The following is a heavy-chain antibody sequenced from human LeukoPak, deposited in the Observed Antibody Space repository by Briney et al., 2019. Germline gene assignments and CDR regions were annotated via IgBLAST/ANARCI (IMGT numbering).Heavy chain of an antibody. Sequence: GGSLRLSCAASGFTFSSYGMHWVRQAPGKGLEWVAFIRYDGSNKYYADSVKGRFTISRDNSKNTLYLQMNSLRAEDTAVYYCAKDYSGYDPSHMDVWGKGTTVTIS. V-gene: IGHV3-30*02. CDR2: IRYDGSNK. D-gene: IGHD5-12*01. CDR1: GFTFSSYG. J-gene: IGHJ6*03. CDR3: AKDYSGYDPSHMDV.